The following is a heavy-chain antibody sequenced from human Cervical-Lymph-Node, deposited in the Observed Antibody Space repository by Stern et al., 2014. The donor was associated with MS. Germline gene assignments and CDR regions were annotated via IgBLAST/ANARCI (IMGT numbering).Heavy chain of an antibody. D-gene: IGHD3-3*01. CDR1: GYTFTGYY. CDR2: INPNSGGT. J-gene: IGHJ4*02. V-gene: IGHV1-2*06. Sequence: QVQLVQSGAEVKKPGASVKVSCKASGYTFTGYYMHWVRQAPGQGLEWMGRINPNSGGTNYAQKFQGRVTMTRDTSISTAYMELSRLRSDDTAVYYCASRVGFLEWPPGEGNYWGQGTLVTVSS. CDR3: ASRVGFLEWPPGEGNY.